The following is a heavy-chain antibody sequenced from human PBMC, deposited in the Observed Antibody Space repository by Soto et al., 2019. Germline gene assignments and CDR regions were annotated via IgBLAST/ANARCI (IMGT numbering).Heavy chain of an antibody. Sequence: ASETLSLTCAVYGGSFSGYYWSWIRQPPGKGLEWIGEINHSGSTNYNPSLKSRVTISVDTSKNQFSLKLSSVTAADTAVYYCARGFPCTNGVCYIMENYYYYYYMDVWGKGTTVTVSS. J-gene: IGHJ6*03. D-gene: IGHD2-8*01. CDR1: GGSFSGYY. CDR3: ARGFPCTNGVCYIMENYYYYYYMDV. V-gene: IGHV4-34*01. CDR2: INHSGST.